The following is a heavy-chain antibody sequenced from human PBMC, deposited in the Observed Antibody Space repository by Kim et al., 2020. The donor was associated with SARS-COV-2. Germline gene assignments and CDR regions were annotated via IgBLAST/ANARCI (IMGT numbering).Heavy chain of an antibody. J-gene: IGHJ4*02. D-gene: IGHD6-13*01. CDR3: AIQQIAAAGTGDY. V-gene: IGHV4-4*02. CDR2: IYHSGST. CDR1: GGSISSSNW. Sequence: SETLSLTCAVSGGSISSSNWWSWVRQPPGKGLEWIGEIYHSGSTNYNPSLKSRVTISVDKSKNQFSLKLSSVTAADTAVYYCAIQQIAAAGTGDYWGQGTLVTVSS.